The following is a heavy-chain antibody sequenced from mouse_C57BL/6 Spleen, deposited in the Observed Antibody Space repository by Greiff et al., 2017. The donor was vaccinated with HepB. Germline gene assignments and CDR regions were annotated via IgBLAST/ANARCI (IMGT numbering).Heavy chain of an antibody. CDR2: IYPSDSET. CDR3: ARRAYGSSLDY. J-gene: IGHJ2*01. CDR1: GYTFTSYW. D-gene: IGHD1-1*01. V-gene: IGHV1-61*01. Sequence: QVQLKQPGAELVRPGSSVKLSCKASGYTFTSYWMDWVKQRPGQGLEWIGNIYPSDSETHYNQKFKDKATLTVDKSSSTAYMQLSSLTSEDSAVYYCARRAYGSSLDYWGQGTTLTVSS.